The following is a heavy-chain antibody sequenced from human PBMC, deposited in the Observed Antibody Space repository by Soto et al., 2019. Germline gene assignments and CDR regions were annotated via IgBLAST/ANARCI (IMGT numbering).Heavy chain of an antibody. Sequence: QVQLVQSGAEVKKPGASAKVSCKTSGYTFSDYRMHWVRQAPGQGLEWMGWVSPISGDTNYAQEFQGRVTMTSDPSIKTVYMELNSLTSDDTSMFYCARENWHFDYWGQGTLITVSS. CDR3: ARENWHFDY. CDR2: VSPISGDT. CDR1: GYTFSDYR. J-gene: IGHJ4*02. V-gene: IGHV1-2*02.